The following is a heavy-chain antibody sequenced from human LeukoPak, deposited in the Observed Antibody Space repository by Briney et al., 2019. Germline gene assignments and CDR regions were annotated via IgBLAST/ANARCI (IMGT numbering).Heavy chain of an antibody. V-gene: IGHV1-8*03. J-gene: IGHJ4*02. CDR3: ARGHIAARPVDDY. CDR1: GYTFTSYD. CDR2: MNPNSGNT. D-gene: IGHD6-6*01. Sequence: ASVKVFCKASGYTFTSYDINWVRQATGQGLEWMGWMNPNSGNTGYAQKFQGRVTITRNTSISTAYMELSSLRSEDTAVYYCARGHIAARPVDDYWGQGTLVTVSS.